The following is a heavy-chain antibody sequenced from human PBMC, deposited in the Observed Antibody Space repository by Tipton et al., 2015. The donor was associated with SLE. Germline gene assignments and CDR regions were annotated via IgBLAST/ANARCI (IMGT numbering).Heavy chain of an antibody. D-gene: IGHD1-26*01. CDR2: IYHSGST. CDR3: AREGEGWELLY. J-gene: IGHJ4*02. Sequence: TLSLTCAVSSGSISSGGYSWNWIRQPPGKGLEWIGYIYHSGSTYYNPSLKSRVTISVDTSKNQFSLKLTSVTAADTAVYYCAREGEGWELLYWGQGTLVTVSS. CDR1: SGSISSGGYS. V-gene: IGHV4-30-2*01.